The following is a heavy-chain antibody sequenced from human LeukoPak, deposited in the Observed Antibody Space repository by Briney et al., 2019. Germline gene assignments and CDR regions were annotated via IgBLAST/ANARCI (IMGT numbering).Heavy chain of an antibody. V-gene: IGHV1-3*01. CDR1: GYTFTSYA. CDR2: INAGNGNT. CDR3: ARDINSGILFDY. Sequence: ASVNVSCKASGYTFTSYAMHWVRQAPGQRLEWMGWINAGNGNTKYSQKFQGRVTITRDTSASTAYMELSSLRSEDTAVYYCARDINSGILFDYWGQGTLVTVSS. J-gene: IGHJ4*02. D-gene: IGHD1-26*01.